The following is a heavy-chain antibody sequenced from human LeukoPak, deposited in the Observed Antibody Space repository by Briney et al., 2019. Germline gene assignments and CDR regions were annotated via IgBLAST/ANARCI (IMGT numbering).Heavy chain of an antibody. V-gene: IGHV1-2*02. CDR3: ARPIVPIAAACDAFDI. D-gene: IGHD6-13*01. CDR2: INHNTGGT. J-gene: IGHJ3*02. CDR1: GNTFTGYF. Sequence: GASVKVSCKSSGNTFTGYFLNWVRQAPGQGLEWMGWINHNTGGTNYAQKFQGRVTMTRDTSISTAYMELSRLRSDDTAVYYCARPIVPIAAACDAFDIWGQGTMVTVSS.